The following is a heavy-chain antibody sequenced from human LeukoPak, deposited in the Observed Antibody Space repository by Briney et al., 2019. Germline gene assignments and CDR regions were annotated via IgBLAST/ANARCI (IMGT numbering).Heavy chain of an antibody. CDR3: ARTVLMGRDMDV. J-gene: IGHJ6*03. Sequence: GSLRLSCAASGFTFSSYSMNWVRQAPGKGLEWVSSISSSSSYIYYADSVKGRFTISRDNAKNSLYLQMNSLRAEDTAVYYCARTVLMGRDMDVWGKGTTVTVSS. V-gene: IGHV3-21*01. D-gene: IGHD2-8*01. CDR2: ISSSSSYI. CDR1: GFTFSSYS.